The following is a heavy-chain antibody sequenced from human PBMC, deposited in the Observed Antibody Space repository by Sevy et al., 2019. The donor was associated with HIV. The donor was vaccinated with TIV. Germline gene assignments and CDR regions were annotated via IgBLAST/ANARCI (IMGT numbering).Heavy chain of an antibody. V-gene: IGHV1-46*01. CDR1: GDTLTNNY. CDR3: VRADPAQHFDS. CDR2: VDPSGGNA. J-gene: IGHJ4*02. Sequence: ASVKVACRASGDTLTNNYMHWVRQAPGQGLEWMGMVDPSGGNATYAQNFQGRVIMAKDTSTSTLYMDLSSLRSEDKAVYYCVRADPAQHFDSWGQGTLVTVSS.